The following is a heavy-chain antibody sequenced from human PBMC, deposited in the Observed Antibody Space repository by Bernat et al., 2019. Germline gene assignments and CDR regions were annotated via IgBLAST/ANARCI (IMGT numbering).Heavy chain of an antibody. CDR1: GYTFTSYY. J-gene: IGHJ6*03. V-gene: IGHV1-46*01. Sequence: QVQLVQSGAEVKKPGASVKVSCKASGYTFTSYYMHWVRQAPGQGLEWMGIINPSGGSTSYAQKFQGRVTMTRDTSTSTVYMELSSLRSEDTAVYYCARRGSSTSCYKVCAYYYYMDVSGKGTTVTVSS. CDR2: INPSGGST. D-gene: IGHD2-2*02. CDR3: ARRGSSTSCYKVCAYYYYMDV.